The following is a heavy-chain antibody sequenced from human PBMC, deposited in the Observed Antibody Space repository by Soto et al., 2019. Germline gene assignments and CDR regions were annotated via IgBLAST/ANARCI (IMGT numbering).Heavy chain of an antibody. J-gene: IGHJ5*02. V-gene: IGHV2-5*02. Sequence: QITLKESGPTLVKPTQTLTLTCTFSGFSLSTSGVGVGWIRQPPGKALEWLALIYWDDDKRYSPSLKSRLTITKDPSKSQVVLTMTNMDPVDTATYYCAHRGDAYGGFDPWGQGTLVTVSS. CDR1: GFSLSTSGVG. CDR2: IYWDDDK. CDR3: AHRGDAYGGFDP. D-gene: IGHD3-16*01.